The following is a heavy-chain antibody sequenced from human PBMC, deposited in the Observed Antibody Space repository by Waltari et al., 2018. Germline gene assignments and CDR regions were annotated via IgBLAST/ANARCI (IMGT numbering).Heavy chain of an antibody. CDR2: FWYDGRNK. D-gene: IGHD4-17*01. CDR3: ARDDHGDYEYYGMDV. V-gene: IGHV3-33*01. J-gene: IGHJ6*02. CDR1: GVGLKQYV. Sequence: QVQLVESGGGVVQPGRSLRLSCAASGVGLKQYVIHGVRQAPGKGVESVAVFWYDGRNKFYAESVKGRFTISRDNSENTVYLQMKSLRVEDTAVYYCARDDHGDYEYYGMDVWGPGTTVTVSS.